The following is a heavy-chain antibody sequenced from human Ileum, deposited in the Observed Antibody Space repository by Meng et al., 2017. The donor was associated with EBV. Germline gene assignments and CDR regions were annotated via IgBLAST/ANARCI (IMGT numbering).Heavy chain of an antibody. Sequence: QDQLEEAGPRLVKPSEPLSLPWPVSCGSGRSYSFHWSWNRQSPGRGLEWIGHTYGSDINHSPSFQSRVTISIDTAKNQLFLKLTSVTAADTAMYYCAYYRVGRGGVGSWGQGTLVTVSS. CDR2: TYGSDI. CDR3: AYYRVGRGGVGS. V-gene: IGHV4-61*01. J-gene: IGHJ4*02. CDR1: CGSGRSYSFH. D-gene: IGHD3-16*01.